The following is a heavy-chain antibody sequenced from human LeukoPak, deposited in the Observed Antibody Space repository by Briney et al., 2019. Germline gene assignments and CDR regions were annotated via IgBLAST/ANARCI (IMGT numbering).Heavy chain of an antibody. Sequence: AAVKVSCKASGYSFTNYDINWVRQAPGQGLEWMGWLNPNTGNTGYAQKFQGRVTITRNTSISTAYLELSSLRSEDTAIYYCARMYYYDNSGDDNWFDPWGQGTLVTVSS. D-gene: IGHD3-22*01. CDR1: GYSFTNYD. V-gene: IGHV1-8*03. CDR2: LNPNTGNT. J-gene: IGHJ5*02. CDR3: ARMYYYDNSGDDNWFDP.